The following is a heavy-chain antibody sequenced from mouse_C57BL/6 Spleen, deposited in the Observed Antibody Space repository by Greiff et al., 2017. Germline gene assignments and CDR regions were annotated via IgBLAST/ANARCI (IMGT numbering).Heavy chain of an antibody. Sequence: VQLQQSGAELVRPGSSVKLSCKASGYTFTSYWMHWVKQRPIQGLEWIGNIDPSDSETHYNQKFKDKATLTVDKSSTKAYMQLSSLTSEDSAVYYCARRGGYSNPYAMDYWGQGTSVTVSS. D-gene: IGHD2-5*01. CDR3: ARRGGYSNPYAMDY. CDR1: GYTFTSYW. CDR2: IDPSDSET. V-gene: IGHV1-52*01. J-gene: IGHJ4*01.